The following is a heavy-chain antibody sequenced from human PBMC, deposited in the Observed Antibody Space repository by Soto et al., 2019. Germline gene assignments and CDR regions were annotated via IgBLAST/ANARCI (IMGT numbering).Heavy chain of an antibody. CDR3: ARRTDYYASSGTFDY. CDR2: IYHSGST. Sequence: SETLSLTCAVSGDSISSNNCWSWVRQPPGKGLEWIGEIYHSGSTNYNPSLESRVTILVDKSKNEFSLNLSSVTAADTAVYYCARRTDYYASSGTFDYWGQGTLVTV. D-gene: IGHD3-22*01. J-gene: IGHJ4*02. V-gene: IGHV4-4*02. CDR1: GDSISSNNC.